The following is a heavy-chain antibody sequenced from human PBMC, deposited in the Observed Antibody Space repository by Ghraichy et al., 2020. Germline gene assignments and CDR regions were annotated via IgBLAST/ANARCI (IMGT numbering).Heavy chain of an antibody. D-gene: IGHD2-2*01. CDR1: GFTFSSYA. CDR3: ATAVPLKYCSSTSCYPEGFDY. V-gene: IGHV3-23*01. J-gene: IGHJ4*02. CDR2: ISGSGGST. Sequence: GGSLRLSCAASGFTFSSYAMSWVRQAPGKGLEWVSAISGSGGSTYYADSVKGRFTISRDNSTNTLYLQMNSLRAEDTAVYYCATAVPLKYCSSTSCYPEGFDYWGQGTLVTVSS.